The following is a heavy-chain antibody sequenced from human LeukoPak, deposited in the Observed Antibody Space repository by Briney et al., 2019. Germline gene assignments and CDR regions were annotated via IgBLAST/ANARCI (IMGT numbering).Heavy chain of an antibody. Sequence: RGSLRLSSAASGFTFSLYPMHWGRQAPGKGLEWVAVISNGGSDKYYAESVKGRFTISRDDSKSTLYLQINSLSAEDTAVYYCARDFVVCSSSSCYIQADCWGQGSLVTVSS. D-gene: IGHD2-2*02. CDR3: ARDFVVCSSSSCYIQADC. V-gene: IGHV3-30*01. J-gene: IGHJ4*02. CDR2: ISNGGSDK. CDR1: GFTFSLYP.